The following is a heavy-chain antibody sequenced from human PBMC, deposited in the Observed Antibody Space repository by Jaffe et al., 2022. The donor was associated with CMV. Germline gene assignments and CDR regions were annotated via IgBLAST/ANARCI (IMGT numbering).Heavy chain of an antibody. CDR3: ARGIVGATTDYFDY. CDR1: GFTVSSNY. CDR2: IYSGGST. V-gene: IGHV3-66*01. Sequence: EVQLVESGGGLVQPGGSLRLSCAASGFTVSSNYMSWVRQAPGKGLEWVSVIYSGGSTYYADSVKGRFTISRDNSKNTLYLQMNSLRAEDTAVYYCARGIVGATTDYFDYWGQGTLVTVSS. D-gene: IGHD1-26*01. J-gene: IGHJ4*02.